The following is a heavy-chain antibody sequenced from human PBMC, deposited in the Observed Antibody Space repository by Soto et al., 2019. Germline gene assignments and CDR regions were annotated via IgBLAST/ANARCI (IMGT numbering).Heavy chain of an antibody. V-gene: IGHV1-18*01. CDR2: ISAYNGNT. Sequence: ASVKVSCKASGYTFTSYGISWVRQAPGQGLEWMGWISAYNGNTNYAQKLQGRVTMTTDTSTSRAYMELRSLRSDDTAVYYCARDHAGQDSSSWYGPPNFDYWGQGTLVTVSS. CDR3: ARDHAGQDSSSWYGPPNFDY. J-gene: IGHJ4*02. D-gene: IGHD6-13*01. CDR1: GYTFTSYG.